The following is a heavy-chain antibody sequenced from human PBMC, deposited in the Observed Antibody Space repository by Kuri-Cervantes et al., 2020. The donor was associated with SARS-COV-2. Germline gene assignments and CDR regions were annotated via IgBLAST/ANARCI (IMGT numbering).Heavy chain of an antibody. CDR1: GGSFNTYY. V-gene: IGHV4-34*01. D-gene: IGHD5-24*01. CDR3: ARGPGYNGYYYMDV. Sequence: ESLKISCAVYGGSFNTYYWAWIRQPPGKGLERIGEITHRGDTIYNMSLKSRVTVSVDTSKKQFSLDLRSVTAADTAIYYCARGPGYNGYYYMDVWGNGTTATVSS. CDR2: ITHRGDT. J-gene: IGHJ6*03.